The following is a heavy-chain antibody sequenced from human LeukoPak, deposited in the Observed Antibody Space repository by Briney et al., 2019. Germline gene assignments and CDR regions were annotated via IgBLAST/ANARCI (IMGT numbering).Heavy chain of an antibody. V-gene: IGHV4-38-2*01. CDR1: GHFISSGYY. Sequence: SETLSLTCAVSGHFISSGYYWGWIRQPPGKGLEWIGSVHHIGITYCTSSLKSRVTVSIDTSKHRFSLKLSSVTAADTAVYYCARHVDYDILTGDSPGYFDYWRQGTLVIVSS. D-gene: IGHD3-9*01. CDR3: ARHVDYDILTGDSPGYFDY. J-gene: IGHJ4*02. CDR2: VHHIGIT.